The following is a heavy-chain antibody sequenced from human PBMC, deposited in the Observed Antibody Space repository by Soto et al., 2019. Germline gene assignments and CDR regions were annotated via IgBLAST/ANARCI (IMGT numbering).Heavy chain of an antibody. CDR3: AKAQLPLRGPYYYGMDV. V-gene: IGHV3-30*18. CDR1: GFTFSSYG. D-gene: IGHD2-15*01. CDR2: ISYDGSNK. J-gene: IGHJ6*02. Sequence: QVQLVESGGGVVQPGRSLRLSCAASGFTFSSYGMHWVRQAPGKGLEWVAVISYDGSNKYYADSVKGRFTISRDNSKNAXYLEMNSLRAEGTAVYYCAKAQLPLRGPYYYGMDVWGQGTTVTVSS.